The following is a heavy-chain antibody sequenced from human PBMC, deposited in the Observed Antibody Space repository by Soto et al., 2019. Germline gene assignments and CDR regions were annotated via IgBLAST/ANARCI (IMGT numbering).Heavy chain of an antibody. CDR1: GFTFSSYG. J-gene: IGHJ4*02. V-gene: IGHV3-33*01. CDR2: IWYDGSNK. D-gene: IGHD3-10*01. CDR3: ARDPPSRDGYCFDY. Sequence: PGGSLRLSCAASGFTFSSYGMHWVRQAPGKGLEWVAVIWYDGSNKYYADSVKGRFTISRDNSKNTLYLQMNSLRAEDTAVYYCARDPPSRDGYCFDYWGQGTLVTVSS.